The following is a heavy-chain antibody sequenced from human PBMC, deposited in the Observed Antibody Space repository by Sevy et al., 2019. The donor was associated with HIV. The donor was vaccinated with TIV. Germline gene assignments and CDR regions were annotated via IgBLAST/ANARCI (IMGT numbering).Heavy chain of an antibody. CDR3: TRGYYYDSSGYSDY. D-gene: IGHD3-22*01. CDR2: IRSKDNGGAT. Sequence: GGSLRLSCTGSGFTFGDYAMSWFRQAPGMGLEWVGFIRSKDNGGATEYAASVKGRFTISKDNSKSMADLQMNSLKTEDTAVYYCTRGYYYDSSGYSDYWGQGTLVTVSS. J-gene: IGHJ4*02. V-gene: IGHV3-49*03. CDR1: GFTFGDYA.